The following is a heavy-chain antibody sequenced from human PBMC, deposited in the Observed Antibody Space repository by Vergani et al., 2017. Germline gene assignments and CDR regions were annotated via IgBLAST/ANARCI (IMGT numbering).Heavy chain of an antibody. V-gene: IGHV3-7*01. CDR1: GFTFSSYW. Sequence: EVQLLESGGGLVQPGGSLRLSCAASGFTFSSYWMSWVRQAPGKGLEWVANIKQDGSEKYYVDSVKGRFTISRDNTKNSLYLKMNSLRTEDTAVYYCARRGGYCSGGSGYSGNAFDIWGQGTMVTVSS. CDR3: ARRGGYCSGGSGYSGNAFDI. J-gene: IGHJ3*02. D-gene: IGHD2-15*01. CDR2: IKQDGSEK.